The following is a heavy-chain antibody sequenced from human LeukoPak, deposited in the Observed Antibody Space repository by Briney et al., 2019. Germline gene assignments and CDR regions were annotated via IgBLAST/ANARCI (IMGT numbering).Heavy chain of an antibody. D-gene: IGHD3/OR15-3a*01. CDR2: INAGNGNT. J-gene: IGHJ6*02. CDR3: ARDLEDWNYYYGMDV. CDR1: GYTFTSYA. V-gene: IGHV1-3*01. Sequence: GASVKVSCKASGYTFTSYAMHWVRQAPGQRLEWMGWINAGNGNTKYSQKFQGRVTITRDISASTAYMELSSLRSEDTAVYYCARDLEDWNYYYGMDVWGQGTTVTVSS.